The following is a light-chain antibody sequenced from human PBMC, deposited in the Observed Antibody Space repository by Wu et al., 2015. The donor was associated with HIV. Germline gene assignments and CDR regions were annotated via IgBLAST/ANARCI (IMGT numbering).Light chain of an antibody. J-gene: IGKJ4*01. CDR2: GAS. Sequence: EIVLTQSPGTLSLSPGERATLSCRASQSVFSNSLAWYQQKPGQAPRLLIYGASTRATGIPDRFSGSGSGTDFTLTITRLEPEDFAVYCCQQYSNSPLTFGGGTNWRSN. CDR3: QQYSNSPLT. CDR1: QSVFSNS. V-gene: IGKV3-20*01.